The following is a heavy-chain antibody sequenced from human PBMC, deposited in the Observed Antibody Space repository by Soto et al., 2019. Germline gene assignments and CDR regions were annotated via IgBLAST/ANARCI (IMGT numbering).Heavy chain of an antibody. V-gene: IGHV1-69*01. CDR2: ILPMKGSP. D-gene: IGHD1-26*01. J-gene: IGHJ3*01. CDR3: ARDGGVGDPTVDAFDL. CDR1: GGIFSNFA. Sequence: QVQLVQSGAEVKKPGSSVKVSCKASGGIFSNFAINWVRQAPGQGLEWMGGILPMKGSPKYAQKFRDRVTVPADGSTSTVYLELRRLRYADTAVYYCARDGGVGDPTVDAFDLWGQGTVVMVSS.